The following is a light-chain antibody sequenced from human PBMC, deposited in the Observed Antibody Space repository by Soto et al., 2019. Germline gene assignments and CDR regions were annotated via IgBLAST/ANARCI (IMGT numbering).Light chain of an antibody. Sequence: EVLLTQSPGTLSLSPWERATLSCRASQSVSSYLAWYQQKPGQAPRLLIYDASNRATGIPARFSGSGSGTDFTLTISSLEPGDFAVYYCQQRSNWPPITFGQGTRLEIK. CDR1: QSVSSY. CDR3: QQRSNWPPIT. CDR2: DAS. V-gene: IGKV3-11*01. J-gene: IGKJ5*01.